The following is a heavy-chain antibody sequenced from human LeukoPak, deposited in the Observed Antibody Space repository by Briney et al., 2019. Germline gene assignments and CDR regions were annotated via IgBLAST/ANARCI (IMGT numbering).Heavy chain of an antibody. CDR1: GFTFRSYA. J-gene: IGHJ6*02. V-gene: IGHV3-23*01. CDR2: ISKSGDHT. Sequence: GGSLRLSCAASGFTFRSYAMNWVRQAPGKGLEWVSAISKSGDHTYYAASAKGRFTIYRDNSKNTQYLQMNSLRAEDTAVYYCATSWGPDTSAFRWGRDGMDVWGQGTTVIVS. D-gene: IGHD3-16*01. CDR3: ATSWGPDTSAFRWGRDGMDV.